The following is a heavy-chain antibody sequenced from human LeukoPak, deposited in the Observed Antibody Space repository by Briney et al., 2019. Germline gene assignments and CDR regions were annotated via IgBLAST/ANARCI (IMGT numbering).Heavy chain of an antibody. V-gene: IGHV1-8*01. D-gene: IGHD2-2*01. J-gene: IGHJ4*02. Sequence: ASVKVSCKASGYIFTSYDINWVRQATGQGLEWMGWMNPNSGNTGYAQKFQGRVTMTRNTSISTAYMELSSLRSDDTAVYYCAKVHCISTNCNHIWTYFDYWGQGTLVTVSS. CDR2: MNPNSGNT. CDR1: GYIFTSYD. CDR3: AKVHCISTNCNHIWTYFDY.